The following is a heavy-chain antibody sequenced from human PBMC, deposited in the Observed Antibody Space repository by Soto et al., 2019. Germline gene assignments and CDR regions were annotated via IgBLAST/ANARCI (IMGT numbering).Heavy chain of an antibody. CDR2: IYYSGST. CDR3: ARDSYGSGSYPLGNWFDP. Sequence: SETLSLTCTVSGGSISSGGYYWSWIRQHPGKGLEWIGYIYYSGSTYYNPSLKSRVTISVDTSKNQFSLKLSSVTAADTAVYYCARDSYGSGSYPLGNWFDPWGQGTLVTVSS. J-gene: IGHJ5*02. CDR1: GGSISSGGYY. D-gene: IGHD3-10*01. V-gene: IGHV4-31*03.